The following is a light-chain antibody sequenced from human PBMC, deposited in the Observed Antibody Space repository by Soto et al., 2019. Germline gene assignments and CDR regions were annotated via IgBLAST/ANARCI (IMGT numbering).Light chain of an antibody. J-gene: IGKJ2*01. CDR3: QQRSNWPPYT. Sequence: EIVLTQSPATLSLSPGERATLSCRASQSVSSYLAWYQQKPGQAPRLLIYDASNRATVIPARFSGSGSGTASTLTISSLEPEDFAVYFCQQRSNWPPYTFGQGTKLEIK. CDR1: QSVSSY. V-gene: IGKV3-11*01. CDR2: DAS.